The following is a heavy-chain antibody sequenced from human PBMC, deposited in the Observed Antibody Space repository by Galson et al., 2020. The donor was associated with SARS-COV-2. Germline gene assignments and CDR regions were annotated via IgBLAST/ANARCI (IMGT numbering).Heavy chain of an antibody. CDR2: ISGSGGST. CDR1: GFTFRSYA. CDR3: AKLTRPLPYYYDSSGYYGYYFDY. V-gene: IGHV3-23*01. Sequence: GGSLRLSCAASGFTFRSYAMSWVRQAPGKGLEWVSAISGSGGSTYYADSVKGRFTISRDNSKNTLYLQMNSLRAEDTAVYYCAKLTRPLPYYYDSSGYYGYYFDYWGQGTLVTVSS. D-gene: IGHD3-22*01. J-gene: IGHJ4*02.